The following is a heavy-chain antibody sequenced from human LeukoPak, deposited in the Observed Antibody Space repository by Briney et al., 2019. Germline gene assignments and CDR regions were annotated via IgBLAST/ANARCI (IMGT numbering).Heavy chain of an antibody. Sequence: GGSLRLSCAASGFTFSSYAMSWVRQAPGKGLEWDSAISGSGGSTYYADSVKGRFTISRDNSKNTLYLQMNSLRAEDTAVYYCAKGAGIAAPGSTYYFDYWGQGTLVTVSS. D-gene: IGHD6-13*01. V-gene: IGHV3-23*01. CDR1: GFTFSSYA. J-gene: IGHJ4*02. CDR3: AKGAGIAAPGSTYYFDY. CDR2: ISGSGGST.